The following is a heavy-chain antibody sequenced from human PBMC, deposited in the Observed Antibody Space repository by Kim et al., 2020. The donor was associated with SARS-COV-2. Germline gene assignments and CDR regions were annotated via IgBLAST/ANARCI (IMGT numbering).Heavy chain of an antibody. CDR2: IIPIFGTA. Sequence: SVKVSCKASGGTFSSYAISWVRQAPGQGLEWMGGIIPIFGTANYAQKFQGRVTITADESTSTAYMELSSLRSEDTAVYYCARARLYYYGSGSYYQYYFDYWGQGTLVTVSS. CDR3: ARARLYYYGSGSYYQYYFDY. D-gene: IGHD3-10*01. CDR1: GGTFSSYA. J-gene: IGHJ4*02. V-gene: IGHV1-69*13.